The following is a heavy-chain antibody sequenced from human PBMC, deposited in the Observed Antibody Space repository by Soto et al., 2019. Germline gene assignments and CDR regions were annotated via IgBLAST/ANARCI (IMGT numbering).Heavy chain of an antibody. CDR1: VVTFSDYY. V-gene: IGHV3-11*01. D-gene: IGHD2-21*01. CDR3: ARGHSIFYGMDV. J-gene: IGHJ6*02. CDR2: ISSSGTTI. Sequence: QVQLVESVGGLVKPGGSLRLSCAASVVTFSDYYMNWIRQAPGKGLEWVSYISSSGTTIYYADSVKGRFTISRDNAKNSLFLQMNSLRAEDTALYYCARGHSIFYGMDVWGQGTTVTVSS.